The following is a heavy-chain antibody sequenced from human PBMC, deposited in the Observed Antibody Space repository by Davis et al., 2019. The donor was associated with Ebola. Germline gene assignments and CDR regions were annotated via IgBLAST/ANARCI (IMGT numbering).Heavy chain of an antibody. CDR1: GGSFSGYY. J-gene: IGHJ6*02. V-gene: IGHV4-34*01. CDR2: INHSGST. D-gene: IGHD3-16*02. CDR3: ARAYDYIWGSYRSPLRNYYGMDV. Sequence: PSETLSLTCAVYGGSFSGYYWSWIRQPPGKGLEWIGEINHSGSTNYNPSLKSRVTISVDTSKNQFSLKLSSVTAADTAVYYCARAYDYIWGSYRSPLRNYYGMDVWGQGTTVTVSS.